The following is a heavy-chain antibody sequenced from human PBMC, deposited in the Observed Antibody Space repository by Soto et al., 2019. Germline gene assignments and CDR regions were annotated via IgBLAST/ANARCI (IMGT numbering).Heavy chain of an antibody. CDR2: INAGNGNT. CDR1: GYTFTSYA. D-gene: IGHD3-22*01. J-gene: IGHJ4*02. V-gene: IGHV1-3*01. CDR3: AKDRTMIVVGPFDY. Sequence: GASVKVSCKASGYTFTSYAMHWVRQAPGQRLEWMGWINAGNGNTKYSQKFQGRVTISRDNSKNTLYLQMNSLRAEDTAVYYCAKDRTMIVVGPFDYWGQGTLVTVSS.